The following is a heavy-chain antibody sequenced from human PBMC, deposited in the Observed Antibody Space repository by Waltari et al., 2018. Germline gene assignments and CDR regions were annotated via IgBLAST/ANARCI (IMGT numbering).Heavy chain of an antibody. D-gene: IGHD3-22*01. Sequence: QVQLPQWGAGLLKPSETLSLTCAVYGGSFSGSYCTWIRQPPGKGLEWIGEINHSGSTNYNPSLKSRVTISVDTSKNQFSLKLSSVTAADTAVYYCARYYYDSSGFLPYDYWGQGTLVTVSS. CDR1: GGSFSGSY. CDR2: INHSGST. V-gene: IGHV4-34*01. CDR3: ARYYYDSSGFLPYDY. J-gene: IGHJ4*02.